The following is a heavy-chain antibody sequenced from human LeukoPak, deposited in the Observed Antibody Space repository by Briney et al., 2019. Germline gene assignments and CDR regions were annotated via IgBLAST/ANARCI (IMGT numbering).Heavy chain of an antibody. CDR3: AKDLYYYDSSGYYPTTELDY. CDR2: ISYDGSNK. CDR1: GFTFSSYG. D-gene: IGHD3-22*01. V-gene: IGHV3-30*18. Sequence: PGGSLRLSCAASGFTFSSYGMHWVRQAPGKGLEWVAVISYDGSNKYYADSVKGRFTISRDNSKNTLYLQMNSLRAEDTAVYYCAKDLYYYDSSGYYPTTELDYWGQGTLVTVSS. J-gene: IGHJ4*02.